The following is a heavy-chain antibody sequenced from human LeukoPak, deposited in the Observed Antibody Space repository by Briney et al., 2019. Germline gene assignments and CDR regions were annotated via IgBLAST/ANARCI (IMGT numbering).Heavy chain of an antibody. D-gene: IGHD5-24*01. CDR2: ISYSGST. CDR3: ARGVGDGYKFWYFDL. Sequence: PSDTLSLTCTVSGGSISSYYWSWIRQPPGKRLNWIGYISYSGSTNYNPSLKSRVTISVDTSKNQFSLKLSSVTAADTAVYYCARGVGDGYKFWYFDLWGRGTLVTVSS. CDR1: GGSISSYY. V-gene: IGHV4-59*07. J-gene: IGHJ2*01.